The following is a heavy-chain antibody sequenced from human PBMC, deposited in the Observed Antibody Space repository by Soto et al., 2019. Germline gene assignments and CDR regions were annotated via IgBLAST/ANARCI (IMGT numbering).Heavy chain of an antibody. CDR2: ISGSGGST. CDR3: AKDRPNYDILTGGSYFDY. J-gene: IGHJ4*02. V-gene: IGHV3-23*01. CDR1: GFTFSSYA. D-gene: IGHD3-9*01. Sequence: GGSLRLSCAASGFTFSSYAMSWVRQAPGKGLEWVSAISGSGGSTYYADSVKGRFTISRDNSKNTLYLQMNSLRAEDTAVYYCAKDRPNYDILTGGSYFDYWGQGTLVTVSS.